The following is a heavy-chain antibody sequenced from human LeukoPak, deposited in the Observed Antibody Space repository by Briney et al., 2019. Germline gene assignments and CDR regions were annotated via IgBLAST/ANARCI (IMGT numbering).Heavy chain of an antibody. CDR2: IYYRGST. J-gene: IGHJ4*02. CDR1: GGSISSSSYY. V-gene: IGHV4-39*02. CDR3: ARRVPYGDLYFDY. D-gene: IGHD4-17*01. Sequence: SETLSLTCTVSGGSISSSSYYWGWIGQPPGNGLEWSGSIYYRGSTYYHPSLKSRVTISVDTSKTDFSLKMSPVTAADTAVYYCARRVPYGDLYFDYWGQGTLVTVSS.